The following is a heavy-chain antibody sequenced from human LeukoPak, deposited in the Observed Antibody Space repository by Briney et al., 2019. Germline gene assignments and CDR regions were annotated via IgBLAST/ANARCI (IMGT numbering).Heavy chain of an antibody. V-gene: IGHV3-30*03. J-gene: IGHJ4*02. CDR2: ISYDGSNK. CDR1: GFTFSSYS. D-gene: IGHD3-3*01. Sequence: PGGSLRLSCAASGFTFSSYSMNWVRQAPGKGLEWVAVISYDGSNKNYADSVKGRFTISRDTSKNTLYLQMNSLRAEDTAVYYCARDVDFGVVIIPEGPCDYWGQGTLVTVSS. CDR3: ARDVDFGVVIIPEGPCDY.